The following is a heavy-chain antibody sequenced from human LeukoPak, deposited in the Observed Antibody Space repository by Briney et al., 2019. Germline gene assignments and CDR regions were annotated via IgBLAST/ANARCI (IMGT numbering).Heavy chain of an antibody. Sequence: SVKVSCKASGGTFSSYAISWVRQAPGQGLEWMGRIIPILGIANYAQKFQGRVTITADKSTSTACMELSSLRSEDTAVYYCARVGGPPDYGGNSYWGQGTLVTVSS. CDR3: ARVGGPPDYGGNSY. CDR1: GGTFSSYA. V-gene: IGHV1-69*04. D-gene: IGHD4-23*01. CDR2: IIPILGIA. J-gene: IGHJ4*02.